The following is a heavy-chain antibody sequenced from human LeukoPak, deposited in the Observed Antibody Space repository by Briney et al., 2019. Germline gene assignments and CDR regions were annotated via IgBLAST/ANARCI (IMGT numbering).Heavy chain of an antibody. V-gene: IGHV4-30-2*01. J-gene: IGHJ4*02. CDR1: GGSISSGGYS. D-gene: IGHD3-22*01. CDR2: IYHSGST. CDR3: ARPSTYYHDSSGPSDDY. Sequence: SETLSLTCAVSGGSISSGGYSWSWIRQPPGKGLEWIGYIYHSGSTYYNPSLKSRVTISVDRSKNQFSLKLSSVTAADTAVYYCARPSTYYHDSSGPSDDYWGQGTLVTVSS.